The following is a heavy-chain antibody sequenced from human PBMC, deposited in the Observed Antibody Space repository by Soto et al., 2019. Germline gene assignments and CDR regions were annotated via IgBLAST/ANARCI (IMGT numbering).Heavy chain of an antibody. CDR1: GGSFSGYY. CDR3: ARVPPQGGAVAEVFDY. D-gene: IGHD6-19*01. Sequence: SETLSLTCAVYGGSFSGYYWSWIRQPPGKGLEWIGEINHSGSTNYNPSLKSRFTISVDTSKNQFSLKLSSVTAADTAVYYCARVPPQGGAVAEVFDYWGQGTLVTVSS. J-gene: IGHJ4*02. V-gene: IGHV4-34*01. CDR2: INHSGST.